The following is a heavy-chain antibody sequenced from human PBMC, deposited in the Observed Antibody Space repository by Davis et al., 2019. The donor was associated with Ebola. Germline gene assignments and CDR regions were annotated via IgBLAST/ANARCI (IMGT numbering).Heavy chain of an antibody. J-gene: IGHJ4*02. CDR1: EFTFSNYG. Sequence: GESLKISCVASEFTFSNYGMTWVRQAPGKGLEWVASISTSSSYIYYAASVKGRFTVSRDNARKSLFLQMNSLSADDTAIYYCARDPKGVSSSSSNLDYWGQGAVVTVSS. CDR2: ISTSSSYI. D-gene: IGHD6-6*01. V-gene: IGHV3-21*01. CDR3: ARDPKGVSSSSSNLDY.